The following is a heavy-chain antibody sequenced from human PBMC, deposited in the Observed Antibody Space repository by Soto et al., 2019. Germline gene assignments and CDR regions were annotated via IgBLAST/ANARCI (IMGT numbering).Heavy chain of an antibody. D-gene: IGHD2-15*01. J-gene: IGHJ5*01. CDR3: ARVRQGCSANSCYFDP. V-gene: IGHV4-4*02. CDR2: VHISGHS. CDR1: GGSVRAPDW. Sequence: PSETLSLTCTLSGGSVRAPDWWSWVRQSPDKGLEWIAEVHISGHSNYNPSLRSRVSVSIDSSKNQFYLNLNSVTAADTAIYYWARVRQGCSANSCYFDPWGQGTQVTVSS.